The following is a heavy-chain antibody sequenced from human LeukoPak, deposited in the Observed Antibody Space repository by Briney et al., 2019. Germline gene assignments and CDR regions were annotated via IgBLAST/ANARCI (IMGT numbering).Heavy chain of an antibody. CDR3: ARGLGKRYSYGYEAVYYFDY. CDR2: ISSSSSYI. D-gene: IGHD5-18*01. Sequence: GGSLRPSCAASGFTFSIYNMNWVRQAPGKGLEWVSSISSSSSYIYYTDSVKGRFTISRDNAKNSLYLQMDSLRAEDTAVYYCARGLGKRYSYGYEAVYYFDYWGQGTLVTVSS. J-gene: IGHJ4*02. CDR1: GFTFSIYN. V-gene: IGHV3-21*01.